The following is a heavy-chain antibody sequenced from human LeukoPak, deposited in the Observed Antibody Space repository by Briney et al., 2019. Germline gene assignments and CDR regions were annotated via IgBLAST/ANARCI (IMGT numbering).Heavy chain of an antibody. CDR2: IYTSGST. V-gene: IGHV4-4*08. J-gene: IGHJ6*03. CDR3: ARDNYYYYMDV. Sequence: SETLSLTCAVYGGSFSGYYWSWIRQPPGKGLERIGRIYTSGSTNYNPSLKSRVTISVDTSKNQFSLKLSSVTAADTALYYCARDNYYYYMDVWGKGTTVTISS. CDR1: GGSFSGYY.